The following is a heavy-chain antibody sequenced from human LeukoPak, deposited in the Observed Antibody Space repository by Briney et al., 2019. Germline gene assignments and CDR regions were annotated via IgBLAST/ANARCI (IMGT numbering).Heavy chain of an antibody. V-gene: IGHV3-21*01. D-gene: IGHD3-10*01. CDR3: ARDGGSGSYSYYYYYGMDV. CDR2: ISSSSSYI. Sequence: GGSLRLSCAASGFTFSSHAMHWVRQAPGKGLEWVSSISSSSSYIYYADSVKGRFTISRDNAKNSLYLQMNSLRAEDTAVYYCARDGGSGSYSYYYYYGMDVWGKGTTVTVSS. CDR1: GFTFSSHA. J-gene: IGHJ6*04.